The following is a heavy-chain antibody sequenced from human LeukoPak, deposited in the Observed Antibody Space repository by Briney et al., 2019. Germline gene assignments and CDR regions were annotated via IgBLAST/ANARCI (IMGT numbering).Heavy chain of an antibody. J-gene: IGHJ3*02. CDR3: TRDRGYSELLGAFDI. D-gene: IGHD1-26*01. V-gene: IGHV1-8*01. CDR2: MNPNNGNT. Sequence: ASVKVSCKASGYTFTSYDINWVRQATGQGLEWMGWMNPNNGNTDYAQKFQGRVTLTRNTSITTAYMELSSLRSEDTAVYYCTRDRGYSELLGAFDIWGQGTMVTVS. CDR1: GYTFTSYD.